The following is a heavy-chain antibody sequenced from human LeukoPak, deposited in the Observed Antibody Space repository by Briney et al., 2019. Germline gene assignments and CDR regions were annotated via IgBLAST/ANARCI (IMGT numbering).Heavy chain of an antibody. J-gene: IGHJ5*02. V-gene: IGHV4-34*01. CDR3: ARGRTPYYYDSSGYYSNRHASNWFDP. CDR1: GGSFSGYY. D-gene: IGHD3-22*01. Sequence: SETLTLTCAVYGGSFSGYYWSWIRQPPGKGLEWIGEINHSGSTKYNPSLKSRVTISVDTSKNQFSLKLSSVTAAGTAVYYCARGRTPYYYDSSGYYSNRHASNWFDPWGQGTLVTVSS. CDR2: INHSGST.